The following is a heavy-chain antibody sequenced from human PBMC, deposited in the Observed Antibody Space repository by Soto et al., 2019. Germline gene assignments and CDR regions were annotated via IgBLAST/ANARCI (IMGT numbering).Heavy chain of an antibody. CDR2: IYHSGSA. CDR3: ARELERVFDY. CDR1: GQNIKTNYW. D-gene: IGHD1-1*01. V-gene: IGHV4-4*02. J-gene: IGHJ4*02. Sequence: ETLSLTCLVSGQNIKTNYWWAWVRQSPGKGLEWIGEIYHSGSAIYTPSLKNRVTLSLDGSKNEFSLNVNSVTAADTAVYYCARELERVFDYWGQGTLVTVS.